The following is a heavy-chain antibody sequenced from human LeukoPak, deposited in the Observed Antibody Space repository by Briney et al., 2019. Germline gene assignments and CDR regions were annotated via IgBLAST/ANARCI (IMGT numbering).Heavy chain of an antibody. V-gene: IGHV1-2*02. CDR3: ARGLGYSGYDPAAFDI. D-gene: IGHD5-12*01. J-gene: IGHJ3*02. CDR1: GYTFTGYY. Sequence: ALVKVSCKASGYTFTGYYMHWVRQAPGQGLEWMGWINPNSGGTNYAQKFQGRVTMTRDTSISTAYMELSRLRSDDTAVYYCARGLGYSGYDPAAFDIWGQGTMVTVSS. CDR2: INPNSGGT.